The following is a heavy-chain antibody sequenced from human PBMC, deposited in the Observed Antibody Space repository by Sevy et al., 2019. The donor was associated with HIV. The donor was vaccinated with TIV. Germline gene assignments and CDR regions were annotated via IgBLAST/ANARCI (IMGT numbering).Heavy chain of an antibody. Sequence: GGSLRLSCAASGFRFNYHNMNWVRQAPGKGLEWISYISNSGSTTYLADSVRGRFTISRDNAKNSLFLEMDNLTDEDTAVYYCAREGNRERQTIPLDSWGRGILVIVSS. CDR2: ISNSGSTT. CDR1: GFRFNYHN. CDR3: AREGNRERQTIPLDS. J-gene: IGHJ4*02. V-gene: IGHV3-48*02. D-gene: IGHD6-25*01.